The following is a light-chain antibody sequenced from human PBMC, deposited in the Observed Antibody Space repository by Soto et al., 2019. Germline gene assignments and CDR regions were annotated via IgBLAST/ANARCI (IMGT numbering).Light chain of an antibody. V-gene: IGKV1-39*01. J-gene: IGKJ1*01. CDR1: QSISSY. CDR2: AAS. CDR3: HQSYSTPA. Sequence: DIQMTQSPSSLSASVGDRVTITCRASQSISSYLNWYQQKPGKAPKLLIYAASSLQSGVPSRFRGSGSGTDFTLTISSLQPEDFATYYCHQSYSTPAFGQGTKVEI.